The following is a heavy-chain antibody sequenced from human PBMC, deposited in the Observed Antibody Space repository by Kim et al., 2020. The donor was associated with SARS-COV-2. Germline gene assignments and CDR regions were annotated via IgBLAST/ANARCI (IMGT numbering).Heavy chain of an antibody. CDR3: ASRGQSITMVRGDIYYYGMDV. Sequence: SETQSLTCAVYGGSFSGYYWSWIRQPPGKGLEWIGEINHSGSTNYNPSLKSRVTISVDTSKNQFSLKLSSVTAADTAVYYCASRGQSITMVRGDIYYYGMDVWGQGTTVTVSS. D-gene: IGHD3-10*01. V-gene: IGHV4-34*01. CDR2: INHSGST. J-gene: IGHJ6*02. CDR1: GGSFSGYY.